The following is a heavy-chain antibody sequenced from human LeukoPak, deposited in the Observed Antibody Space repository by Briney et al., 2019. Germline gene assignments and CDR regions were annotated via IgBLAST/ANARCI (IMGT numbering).Heavy chain of an antibody. CDR3: AREFPKLGY. J-gene: IGHJ4*02. CDR2: ISSSSSTI. V-gene: IGHV3-48*01. Sequence: GGSLRLSCAASGFTFSSYSMNWVRQALGKGMEWVSYISSSSSTIYYADSVKGRFTISRDNAKNSLYLQMNGLRAEDTAVYYCAREFPKLGYWGQGTLVTVSS. CDR1: GFTFSSYS.